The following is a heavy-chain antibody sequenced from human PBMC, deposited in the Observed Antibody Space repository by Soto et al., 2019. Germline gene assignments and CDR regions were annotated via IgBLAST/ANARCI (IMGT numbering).Heavy chain of an antibody. CDR1: GYTFTSYG. V-gene: IGHV1-58*02. CDR2: IVVGSGNT. Sequence: ASVKVSCKASGYTFTSYGISWVRQAPGQGLEWIGWIVVGSGNTNYAQKFQERVTITRDTSTSTAYMELSSLRSEDTAVYYCAGGAGAATLFLDYWGQGTLVTVSS. CDR3: AGGAGAATLFLDY. D-gene: IGHD1-26*01. J-gene: IGHJ4*02.